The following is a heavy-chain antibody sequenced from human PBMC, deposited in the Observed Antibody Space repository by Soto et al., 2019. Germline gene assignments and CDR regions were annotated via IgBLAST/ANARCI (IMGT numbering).Heavy chain of an antibody. Sequence: SETLSLTCAVSSGSISSSNWWRWVRQTPGKGLEWIGEVYHSGSTKYNPSLKSRVTISVDKSKNQFSLKLSSVTATDTAVYYCARGPRYSSGWLYFQHWGQGTLVTVSS. CDR2: VYHSGST. V-gene: IGHV4-4*02. J-gene: IGHJ1*01. CDR1: SGSISSSNW. D-gene: IGHD6-19*01. CDR3: ARGPRYSSGWLYFQH.